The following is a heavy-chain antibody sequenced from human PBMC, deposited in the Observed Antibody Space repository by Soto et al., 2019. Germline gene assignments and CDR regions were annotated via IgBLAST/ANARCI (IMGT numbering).Heavy chain of an antibody. CDR3: ARHSSSWYYYGMDV. D-gene: IGHD6-13*01. CDR1: GGTFSSYA. J-gene: IGHJ6*02. CDR2: IIPIFGTA. Sequence: GASVKVSCKASGGTFSSYAISWVRQAPGQGLEWMGGIIPIFGTANYAQKFQGRVTITADKSTSTAYMELSSLRSEDTAVYYCARHSSSWYYYGMDVWGQGTTVTVSS. V-gene: IGHV1-69*06.